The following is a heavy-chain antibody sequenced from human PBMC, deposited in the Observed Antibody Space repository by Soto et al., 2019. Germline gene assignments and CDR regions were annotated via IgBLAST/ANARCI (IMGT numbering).Heavy chain of an antibody. CDR1: GFTFSSYG. CDR3: AKGRYAVRGVTPNDY. CDR2: ISYDGSNK. V-gene: IGHV3-30*18. Sequence: PGGSRRLSCAASGFTFSSYGMHWVRQAPGKGLEWVAVISYDGSNKYYADSVKGRFTISRDNSKNTLHLQMNSLRAEDTAAYYCAKGRYAVRGVTPNDYWGQGTLVTVSS. J-gene: IGHJ4*02. D-gene: IGHD3-10*01.